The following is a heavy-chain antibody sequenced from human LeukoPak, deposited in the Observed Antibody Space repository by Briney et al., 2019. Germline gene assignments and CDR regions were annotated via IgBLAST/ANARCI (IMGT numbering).Heavy chain of an antibody. V-gene: IGHV4-39*01. Sequence: SEILSLTCTLSGVSITNSHYYWGWVRQPPGKELEWIGTIHYGGNTYYNPSLRSRVTISVDSSSNQFSLRLSSMTAADTAVYYCAGYSGFDWRNYFDYWGQGFLVTVSS. CDR1: GVSITNSHYY. D-gene: IGHD5-12*01. CDR3: AGYSGFDWRNYFDY. J-gene: IGHJ4*02. CDR2: IHYGGNT.